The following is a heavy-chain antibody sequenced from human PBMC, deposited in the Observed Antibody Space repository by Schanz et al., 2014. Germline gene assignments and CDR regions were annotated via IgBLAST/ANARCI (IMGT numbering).Heavy chain of an antibody. CDR1: GYSFTGYY. D-gene: IGHD4-17*01. CDR2: INPSSGGT. J-gene: IGHJ4*02. CDR3: ARDPYGKNSGDFDY. Sequence: QVQLVQSGVEVKKPGASVKVSCKASGYSFTGYYMNWVRQAPGQGLEWMGWINPSSGGTNYAQKFQGRVTMTRDTSISTAYMELSGLTSDDTAVYFCARDPYGKNSGDFDYWGQGTLVTVSS. V-gene: IGHV1-2*02.